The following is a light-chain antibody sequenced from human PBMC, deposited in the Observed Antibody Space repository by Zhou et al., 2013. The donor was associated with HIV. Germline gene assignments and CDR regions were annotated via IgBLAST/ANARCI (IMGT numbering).Light chain of an antibody. Sequence: DIQVTQSPSTLSASVGDRVTITCRASQNINIWLAWYQQKPGKAPKLLIYMASALETGVPSRFSGSGSGTEFTLTTSSLQPDDFATYYCQQYDTYSTFGQGTKVEIK. V-gene: IGKV1-5*03. CDR3: QQYDTYST. J-gene: IGKJ1*01. CDR2: MAS. CDR1: QNINIW.